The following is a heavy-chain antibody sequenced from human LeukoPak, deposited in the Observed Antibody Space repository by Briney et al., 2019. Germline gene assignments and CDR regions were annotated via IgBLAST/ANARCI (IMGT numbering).Heavy chain of an antibody. CDR1: GYSISSGYY. D-gene: IGHD4-11*01. CDR3: AREAITVTIY. CDR2: IYHSGST. J-gene: IGHJ4*02. Sequence: KPSETLSLTCAVSGYSISSGYYWGWIRQPLGKGLEWIGSIYHSGSTYYNPSLKSRVTISVDTSKNQFSLKLSSVTAADTAVYYCAREAITVTIYWGQGTLVTVSS. V-gene: IGHV4-38-2*02.